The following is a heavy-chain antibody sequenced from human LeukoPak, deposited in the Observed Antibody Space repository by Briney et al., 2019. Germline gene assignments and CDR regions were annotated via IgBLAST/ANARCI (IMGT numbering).Heavy chain of an antibody. CDR3: ASMDTAMAIFDY. CDR2: ISAYSGNT. CDR1: GYTFTSYG. D-gene: IGHD5-18*01. J-gene: IGHJ4*02. Sequence: ASVKVSCKASGYTFTSYGISWVRQAPGQGLEWMGWISAYSGNTNYAQKLQGRVTMTTDTSASTAYMELRSLRSDDTAVYYCASMDTAMAIFDYWGQGTLVTVSS. V-gene: IGHV1-18*01.